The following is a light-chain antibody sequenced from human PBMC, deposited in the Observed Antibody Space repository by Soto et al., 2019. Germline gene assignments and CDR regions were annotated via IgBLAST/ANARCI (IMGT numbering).Light chain of an antibody. CDR2: AAS. CDR3: QQYYSYPRT. J-gene: IGKJ1*01. Sequence: AIRMTQSPSSLSASTGDRVTITCRASQGISSYLAWYQQKPGKAPKLLIYAASTMQSGFPSRFSGSGSGTDFTLTIIFLQSEDFAHYYCQQYYSYPRTFGQRTKVEI. CDR1: QGISSY. V-gene: IGKV1-8*01.